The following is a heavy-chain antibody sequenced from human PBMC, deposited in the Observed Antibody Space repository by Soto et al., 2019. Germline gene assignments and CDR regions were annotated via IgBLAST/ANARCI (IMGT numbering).Heavy chain of an antibody. D-gene: IGHD6-13*01. CDR1: GYTFTSYD. CDR3: ARAAQYSSSWSSPGLNWFDP. Sequence: ASVKVSCKASGYTFTSYDINWVRQATGQGLEWMGWMNPNSGNTGYAQKFQGRVTMTRNTSISTAYMELSSLRSEDTAVYYCARAAQYSSSWSSPGLNWFDPWGQGTLVTVSS. J-gene: IGHJ5*02. V-gene: IGHV1-8*01. CDR2: MNPNSGNT.